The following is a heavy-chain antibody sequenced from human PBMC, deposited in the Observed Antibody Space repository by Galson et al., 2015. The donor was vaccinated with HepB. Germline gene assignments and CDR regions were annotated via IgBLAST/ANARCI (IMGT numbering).Heavy chain of an antibody. CDR2: ISAYRGNT. D-gene: IGHD4/OR15-4a*01. Sequence: SVKVSCKASGYTFTINGISWVRQTPRQGLEWLGWISAYRGNTKYAQKYQGRITLTRDTSTSTAYMELRSLRSDDTAVYYCARDRDYRFDYWGQGTLVTVSS. V-gene: IGHV1-18*04. J-gene: IGHJ4*02. CDR3: ARDRDYRFDY. CDR1: GYTFTING.